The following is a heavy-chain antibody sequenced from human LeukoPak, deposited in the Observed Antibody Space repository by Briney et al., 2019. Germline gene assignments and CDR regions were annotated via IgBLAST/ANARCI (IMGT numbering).Heavy chain of an antibody. CDR3: AELGITMIGGV. D-gene: IGHD3-10*02. CDR2: ISSSGSTI. V-gene: IGHV3-48*04. J-gene: IGHJ6*04. Sequence: GGSLTLSCAASGFSFSSYTMMWVRQAPGKGLEWVSYISSSGSTIYYADSVKGRFTISRDNAKNSLYLQMNSLRAEDTAVYYCAELGITMIGGVWGKGTTVTISS. CDR1: GFSFSSYT.